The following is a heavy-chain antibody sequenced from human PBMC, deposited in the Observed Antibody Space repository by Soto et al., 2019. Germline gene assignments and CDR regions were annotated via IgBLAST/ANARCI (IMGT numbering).Heavy chain of an antibody. J-gene: IGHJ4*02. D-gene: IGHD6-19*01. V-gene: IGHV3-23*01. Sequence: EVQLLESGGGLVQPGGSLRLSCAASGFTFSSYAMSWVRQAPGKGLEWVSAISGSGGSTYYADSVKGQFTISRDNSKNTLYLQMNSLRAEDTAVYYCAKARRGSSGWYWGFDYWGQGTLVTVSS. CDR2: ISGSGGST. CDR1: GFTFSSYA. CDR3: AKARRGSSGWYWGFDY.